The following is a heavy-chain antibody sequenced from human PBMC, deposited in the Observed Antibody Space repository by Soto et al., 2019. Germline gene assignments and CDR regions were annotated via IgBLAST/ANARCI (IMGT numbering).Heavy chain of an antibody. CDR2: IYFTGSTHSGST. V-gene: IGHV4-59*11. CDR3: AKYVDTTSETDAFDI. Sequence: QVQLQESGPGLVKPSETLSLTCSVSDDSIRTHYWTWIRQAPGKGLEWIGYIYFTGSTHSGSTSFHPSPKSRVSMSLDTSKNQFSRKLSSVTAADTAVYYCAKYVDTTSETDAFDIWGRGTMVTVSS. J-gene: IGHJ3*02. CDR1: DDSIRTHY. D-gene: IGHD5-18*01.